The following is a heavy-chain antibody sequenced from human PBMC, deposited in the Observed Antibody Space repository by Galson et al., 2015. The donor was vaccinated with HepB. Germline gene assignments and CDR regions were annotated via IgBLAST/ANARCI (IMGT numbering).Heavy chain of an antibody. CDR2: IYFDGSNK. Sequence: SLRLSCAASGFTFSNFAMDWVRQAPGEGLEWLAIIYFDGSNKYYADSVRGRFTISRDNSKNTLYLQLNSLRAEDTAVYYCARDSGSSSYPQFDYWGQGTLVTVSS. V-gene: IGHV3-33*01. J-gene: IGHJ4*02. CDR3: ARDSGSSSYPQFDY. D-gene: IGHD6-6*01. CDR1: GFTFSNFA.